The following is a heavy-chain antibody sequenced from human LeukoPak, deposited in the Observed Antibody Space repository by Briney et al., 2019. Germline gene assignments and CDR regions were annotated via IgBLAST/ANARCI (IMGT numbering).Heavy chain of an antibody. Sequence: GGSLRLSCAASGFTFKTFGMHWVRQAPGKGLEWVAVISFDEVEKYYADSVKGRFTISRDNSRDTLFLQMTTLTHDDTAVYYCRVAKRYISNYFDYWGQGAMVTVSS. D-gene: IGHD1-1*01. V-gene: IGHV3-30*03. CDR3: RVAKRYISNYFDY. J-gene: IGHJ4*02. CDR2: ISFDEVEK. CDR1: GFTFKTFG.